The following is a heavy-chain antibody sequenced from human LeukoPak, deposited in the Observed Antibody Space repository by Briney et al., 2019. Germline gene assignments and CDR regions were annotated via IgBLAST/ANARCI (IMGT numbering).Heavy chain of an antibody. Sequence: SQTLSLTCTVSGGSISSGSYYWSWIRQPPGKGLEWIGRIYTSGSTNYNPSLNSRVTISVDTSKNQFSLKLSSVTAADTDVYYCARGKRDCSGGSCWGDYYYYYYMDVWGKGTTVTVSS. J-gene: IGHJ6*03. CDR3: ARGKRDCSGGSCWGDYYYYYYMDV. V-gene: IGHV4-61*02. D-gene: IGHD2-15*01. CDR2: IYTSGST. CDR1: GGSISSGSYY.